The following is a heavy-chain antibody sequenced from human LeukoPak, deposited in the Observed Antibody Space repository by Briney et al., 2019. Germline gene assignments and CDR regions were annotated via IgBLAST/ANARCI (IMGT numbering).Heavy chain of an antibody. D-gene: IGHD3-9*01. CDR1: GYTFTGYY. CDR3: ARTGDILTGYLDAFDI. Sequence: ASVKVSCKASGYTFTGYYMHWVRQAPGQGLEWMGWINPNSGGTNYAQKFQGWVTMTRDTSISTAYMELSRLRSDDTAVYYCARTGDILTGYLDAFDIWGQGTMVTVSS. V-gene: IGHV1-2*04. CDR2: INPNSGGT. J-gene: IGHJ3*02.